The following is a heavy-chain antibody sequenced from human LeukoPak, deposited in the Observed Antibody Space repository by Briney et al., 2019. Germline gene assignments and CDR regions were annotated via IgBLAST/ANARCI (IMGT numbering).Heavy chain of an antibody. V-gene: IGHV1-18*01. Sequence: GASVIVSCTASGYTFTSYGISWVRQAPGQGLEWMGCISAYNGNTNYAQKLQGRVTMTTDTSTSTAYMELRSLRSDDTAVYYCARVDGSHGDYRFDYCGQGTLVTVSS. J-gene: IGHJ4*02. D-gene: IGHD4-17*01. CDR2: ISAYNGNT. CDR1: GYTFTSYG. CDR3: ARVDGSHGDYRFDY.